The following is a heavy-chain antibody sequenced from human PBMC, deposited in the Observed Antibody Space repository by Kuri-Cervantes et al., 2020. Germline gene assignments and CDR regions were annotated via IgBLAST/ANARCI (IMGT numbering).Heavy chain of an antibody. J-gene: IGHJ4*02. Sequence: GESLKISCAGSGFTFSTYAMSWVRQAPGKGLEWVSGIDISGGGTYYADSVRGRFTISRDNSKGTFYLQMNNLRGEDTAVYYCAKGSGGSYWTVDSWGQGTLVTVSS. CDR1: GFTFSTYA. V-gene: IGHV3-23*01. D-gene: IGHD1-26*01. CDR2: IDISGGGT. CDR3: AKGSGGSYWTVDS.